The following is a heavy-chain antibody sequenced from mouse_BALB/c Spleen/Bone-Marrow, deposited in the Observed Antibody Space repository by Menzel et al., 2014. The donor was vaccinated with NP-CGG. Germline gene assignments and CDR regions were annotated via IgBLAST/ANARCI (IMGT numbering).Heavy chain of an antibody. V-gene: IGHV5-2*01. Sequence: VQLQQSGGGLVQPGESLKLSCESNEYEFXSHDMSWVRKTPEKRLELVAAINSDGGSTYYPDTMERRFIISRDNTKKTLYLQMSSLRSEDTALYYCARSSTMYWYLDVWGAGTTVTVSS. D-gene: IGHD2-1*01. CDR3: ARSSTMYWYLDV. CDR2: INSDGGST. J-gene: IGHJ1*01. CDR1: EYEFXSHD.